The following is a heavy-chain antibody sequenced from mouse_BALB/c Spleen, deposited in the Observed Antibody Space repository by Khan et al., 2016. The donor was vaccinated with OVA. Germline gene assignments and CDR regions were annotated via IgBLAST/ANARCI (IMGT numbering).Heavy chain of an antibody. CDR3: ARNYDNYVEYFDV. V-gene: IGHV2-9*02. CDR2: IWAGGST. J-gene: IGHJ1*01. Sequence: QVQLKESGPGLVAPSQSLSITCTVSGFSLTSYGVHWVRQTPGKGLEWLGIIWAGGSTNYYSALMSRLSISKDNSKSQVFFKMNSLQTDDTAMYYCARNYDNYVEYFDVWGAGTTVTVSS. CDR1: GFSLTSYG. D-gene: IGHD2-1*01.